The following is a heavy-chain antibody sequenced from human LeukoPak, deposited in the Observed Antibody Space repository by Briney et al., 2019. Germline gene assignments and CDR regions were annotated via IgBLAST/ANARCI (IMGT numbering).Heavy chain of an antibody. Sequence: ASVKVSCKASGYTFTGYYMHWVRQAPGQGLEWMGRINPNSGGTNYAQKFQGRVTMTRATSIRTAYMELSRLRSDDTAVYYCAREPREDIVVVTAIDDNWFDPWAREPWSPSPQ. V-gene: IGHV1-2*06. D-gene: IGHD2-21*02. CDR3: AREPREDIVVVTAIDDNWFDP. CDR2: INPNSGGT. CDR1: GYTFTGYY. J-gene: IGHJ5*02.